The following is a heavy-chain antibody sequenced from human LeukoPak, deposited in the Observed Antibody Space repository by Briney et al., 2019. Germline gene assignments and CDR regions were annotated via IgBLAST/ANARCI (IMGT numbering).Heavy chain of an antibody. CDR3: ARVGGSYGNDAFDI. D-gene: IGHD1-26*01. V-gene: IGHV4-34*01. CDR2: INHSGST. CDR1: GGSFSGYY. J-gene: IGHJ3*02. Sequence: SETLSLTCAVYGGSFSGYYWSWIRQPPGKGLEWIGEINHSGSTNYNPSLKSRVTISVDTSKNQFSLKLSSVTAADTAVYYCARVGGSYGNDAFDIWGQGTMVTVSS.